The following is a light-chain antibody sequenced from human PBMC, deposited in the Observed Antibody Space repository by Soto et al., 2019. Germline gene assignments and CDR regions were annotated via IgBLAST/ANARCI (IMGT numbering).Light chain of an antibody. CDR3: CAYANRITF. CDR1: SSDVGSYSL. V-gene: IGLV2-23*03. CDR2: EGS. Sequence: QSALTQPASVSGSPGQSITISCTGTSSDVGSYSLVTWYQQHPGKAPKVMIYEGSKRPSGVSNRFSGSKSGNTASLTISGLQAEDEADYYCCAYANRITFFGPGTKVTVL. J-gene: IGLJ1*01.